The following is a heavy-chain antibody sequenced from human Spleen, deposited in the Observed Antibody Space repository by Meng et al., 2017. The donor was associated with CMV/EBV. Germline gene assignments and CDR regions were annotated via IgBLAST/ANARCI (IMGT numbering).Heavy chain of an antibody. J-gene: IGHJ6*02. CDR2: IMPILAMA. Sequence: SVKVSCKASGDTFGRYSVSWVRQAPGQGLEWMGGIMPILAMADYAQKFQGRVTITADTSTSTAYSELSSLRSEDTAVYYCAVPPRGVSDQDYAMDVWGQGATVTVSS. D-gene: IGHD5/OR15-5a*01. V-gene: IGHV1-69*10. CDR3: AVPPRGVSDQDYAMDV. CDR1: GDTFGRYS.